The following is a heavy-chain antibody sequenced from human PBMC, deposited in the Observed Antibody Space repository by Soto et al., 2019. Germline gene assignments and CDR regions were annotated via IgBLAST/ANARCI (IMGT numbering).Heavy chain of an antibody. Sequence: ASVKVSCKASGYTFTSYGISWVRQAPGQGLEWMGWISAYNGNTNYAQKLQGRVTMTTDTSTSTAYMELRSLRSDDTAVYYCARGPRGNIVVVVASAPDYWGQGTLVTVSS. J-gene: IGHJ4*02. CDR2: ISAYNGNT. D-gene: IGHD2-15*01. CDR3: ARGPRGNIVVVVASAPDY. CDR1: GYTFTSYG. V-gene: IGHV1-18*01.